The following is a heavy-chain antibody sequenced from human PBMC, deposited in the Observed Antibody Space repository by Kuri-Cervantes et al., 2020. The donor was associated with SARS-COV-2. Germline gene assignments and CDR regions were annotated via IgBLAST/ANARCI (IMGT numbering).Heavy chain of an antibody. J-gene: IGHJ4*02. Sequence: ASVKVSCKASGYTFTSYGISWVRQAPGQGLEWMGWISAYNGNTNYAQKLQGRVTMTPDTSTSTAYMELRSLRSDDTAVYYCASWGRDMTTVTWVDYWGQGTLVTVSS. CDR3: ASWGRDMTTVTWVDY. CDR1: GYTFTSYG. D-gene: IGHD4-17*01. V-gene: IGHV1-18*01. CDR2: ISAYNGNT.